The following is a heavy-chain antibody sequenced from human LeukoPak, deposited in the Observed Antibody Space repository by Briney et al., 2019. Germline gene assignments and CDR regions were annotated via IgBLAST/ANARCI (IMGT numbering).Heavy chain of an antibody. J-gene: IGHJ3*02. CDR1: GGTFSSYA. CDR2: IIPIFGTA. D-gene: IGHD3-3*02. CDR3: ARGTRISRAFDI. V-gene: IGHV1-69*13. Sequence: ASVKVSCKASGGTFSSYAISWVRQAAGQGLEWMGGIIPIFGTANYAQKFQGRVTITADESTSTAYMELSSLRSEDTAVYYCARGTRISRAFDIWGQGTMVTVSS.